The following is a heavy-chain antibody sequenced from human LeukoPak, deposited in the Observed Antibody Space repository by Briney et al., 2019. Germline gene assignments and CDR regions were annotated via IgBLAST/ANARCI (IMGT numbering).Heavy chain of an antibody. V-gene: IGHV3-23*01. J-gene: IGHJ5*02. CDR2: ISGSGGST. CDR3: AHPTEYSSSWYGNWFDP. CDR1: GFIFSSYG. D-gene: IGHD6-13*01. Sequence: GGSLRLSCAASGFIFSSYGMHWVRQAPGKGLEWVSAISGSGGSTYYADSLKGRFTISRDNSKNTLYLQMNSLRAEDTAVYYCAHPTEYSSSWYGNWFDPWGQGTLVTVSS.